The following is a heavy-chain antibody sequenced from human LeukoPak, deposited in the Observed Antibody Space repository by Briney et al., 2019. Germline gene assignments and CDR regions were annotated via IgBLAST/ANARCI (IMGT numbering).Heavy chain of an antibody. D-gene: IGHD3-22*01. CDR3: AREASGIVVALDAFDI. Sequence: GGSLRLSCAASGFTFSSYAMSWVRQAPGKGLEWVAVISYDGSNKYYADSVKGRFAISRDNSKNTLYLQMNSLRAEDTAVYYCAREASGIVVALDAFDIWGQGTMVTVSS. V-gene: IGHV3-30*09. CDR1: GFTFSSYA. CDR2: ISYDGSNK. J-gene: IGHJ3*02.